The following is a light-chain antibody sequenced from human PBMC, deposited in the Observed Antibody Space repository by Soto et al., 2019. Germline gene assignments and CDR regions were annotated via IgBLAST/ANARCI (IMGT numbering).Light chain of an antibody. J-gene: IGKJ1*01. CDR2: DAS. CDR1: QSISSW. Sequence: STLSASVGDRVTITCRASQSISSWLAWYQQKPGKAPKLLIYDASSLQSGVPSRFTGSGFGTEFTLTISSLQPDDFVTYYCQQYHRYSRTFGQGTKVDIK. V-gene: IGKV1-5*01. CDR3: QQYHRYSRT.